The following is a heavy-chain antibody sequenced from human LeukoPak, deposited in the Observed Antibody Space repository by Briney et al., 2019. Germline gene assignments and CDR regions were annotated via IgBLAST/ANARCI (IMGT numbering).Heavy chain of an antibody. V-gene: IGHV1-46*01. Sequence: ASVKVSCKASGYTFISYYMHWVRQAPGQGLEWMGIINPSGGSTSYAQKFQGRVTMTRDTSTSTVYMELSSLRSEDTAVYYCARVDMAYCGGDCFDDWGQGTLVTVSS. J-gene: IGHJ4*02. CDR3: ARVDMAYCGGDCFDD. CDR2: INPSGGST. D-gene: IGHD2-21*01. CDR1: GYTFISYY.